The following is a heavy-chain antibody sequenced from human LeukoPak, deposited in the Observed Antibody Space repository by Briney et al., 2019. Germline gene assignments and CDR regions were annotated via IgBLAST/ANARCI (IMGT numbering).Heavy chain of an antibody. CDR3: ARRGPYDSSGYQY. D-gene: IGHD3-22*01. CDR1: GYTFTGYY. Sequence: GASVKVSCKASGYTFTGYYMHWVRQAPGQGLEWMGWINPNSGGTNYAQKFQGRVTMTRDTSTSTVYMELSSLRSEDTAVYYCARRGPYDSSGYQYWGQGTLVTASS. CDR2: INPNSGGT. V-gene: IGHV1-2*02. J-gene: IGHJ4*02.